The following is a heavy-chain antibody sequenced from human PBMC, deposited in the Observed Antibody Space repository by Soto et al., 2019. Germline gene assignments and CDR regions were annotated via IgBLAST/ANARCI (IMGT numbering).Heavy chain of an antibody. CDR2: IKQDGGEE. V-gene: IGHV3-7*01. D-gene: IGHD5-12*01. CDR1: GFTFSDYS. CDR3: AKDEIRVDIAATAYYYYGMDV. Sequence: GGSLRLSCAASGFTFSDYSMSWVRQSPGKGLEGVANIKQDGGEEDYVDSVKGRLTISRDNAKNSLYLQMNSLRAEDTAVYYCAKDEIRVDIAATAYYYYGMDVWGQGTTVTVSS. J-gene: IGHJ6*02.